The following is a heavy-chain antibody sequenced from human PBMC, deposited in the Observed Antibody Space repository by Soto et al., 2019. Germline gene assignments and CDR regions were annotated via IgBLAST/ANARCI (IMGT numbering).Heavy chain of an antibody. J-gene: IGHJ4*02. D-gene: IGHD3-22*01. V-gene: IGHV1-69*13. CDR2: IIPIFGTA. CDR3: ARGRYYDSSGYPLDY. CDR1: GGTFSSYA. Sequence: ASVKVSCKASGGTFSSYAISWVRQAPGQGLEWMGGIIPIFGTANYAQKFQGRVTITADESTSTAYTELSSLRSEDTAVYYCARGRYYDSSGYPLDYWGQGTLVTVPS.